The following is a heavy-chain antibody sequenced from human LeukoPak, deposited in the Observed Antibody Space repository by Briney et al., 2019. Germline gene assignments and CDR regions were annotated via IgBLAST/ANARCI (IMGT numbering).Heavy chain of an antibody. J-gene: IGHJ4*02. CDR2: ISGSGGST. D-gene: IGHD3-3*01. V-gene: IGHV3-23*01. CDR1: GFTFSSYA. CDR3: AKASYYDFWSGYDY. Sequence: AGGSLRLSCAASGFTFSSYAMSWVRQAPGKGLEWVSAISGSGGSTYYADSAKGRFTISRDNSKNTLYLQMNSLRAEDTAVYYCAKASYYDFWSGYDYWGQGTLVTVSS.